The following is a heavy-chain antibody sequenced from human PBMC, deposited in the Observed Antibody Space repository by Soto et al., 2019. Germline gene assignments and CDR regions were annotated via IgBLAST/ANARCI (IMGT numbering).Heavy chain of an antibody. CDR2: INHSGST. CDR3: ARGRRNYYDSSGYNFDY. Sequence: PSETLSLPCAGYGGSFSGYYWSWIRQPPGRGLEWIGEINHSGSTNYNPSLKSRVTISVDTSKNPFSLKLSSVTAADTAVYYCARGRRNYYDSSGYNFDYWGQGTLVTVSS. D-gene: IGHD3-22*01. CDR1: GGSFSGYY. V-gene: IGHV4-34*01. J-gene: IGHJ4*02.